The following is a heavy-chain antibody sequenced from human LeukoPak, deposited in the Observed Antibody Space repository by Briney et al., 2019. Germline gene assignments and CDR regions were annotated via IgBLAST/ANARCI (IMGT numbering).Heavy chain of an antibody. J-gene: IGHJ4*02. CDR2: ISYDGSNK. V-gene: IGHV3-30*18. CDR1: GFTFSSYG. Sequence: GGSLRLSCAASGFTFSSYGMHWVRQAPGKGLEWVAVISYDGSNKYYADSVKGRFTISRDNSKNTLYLQMNSLRAEDTAVYYCAKGRQVYYYGSGSFSVDYWGQGTLVTVSP. CDR3: AKGRQVYYYGSGSFSVDY. D-gene: IGHD3-10*01.